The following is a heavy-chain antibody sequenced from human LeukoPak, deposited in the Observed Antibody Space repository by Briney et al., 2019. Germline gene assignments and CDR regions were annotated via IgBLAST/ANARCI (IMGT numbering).Heavy chain of an antibody. D-gene: IGHD6-13*01. CDR1: GFTFSSYA. J-gene: IGHJ4*02. V-gene: IGHV3-30-3*01. CDR3: ARGDYSSQEY. CDR2: ISYDGSNK. Sequence: GRSLRLSCAASGFTFSSYAMHWVRQAPGKGLEWVAVISYDGSNKYYADSVKGRFTISRDNSKNTLYLQMNRLRYEDTAVYCCARGDYSSQEYWGQGTLVTVSS.